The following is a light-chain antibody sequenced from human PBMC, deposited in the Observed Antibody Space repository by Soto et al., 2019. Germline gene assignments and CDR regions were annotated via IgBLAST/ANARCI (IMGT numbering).Light chain of an antibody. CDR2: RND. J-gene: IGLJ2*01. CDR3: AVWDDILNGSVA. CDR1: SSSIGSNF. Sequence: QSVLTQAPSASGTPGQRGTISRSGSSSSIGSNFVYWYQKFPGTAPKVLIYRNDQRPSGVPDRFSGSKSGTSASLAISGLRSEDEADYYCAVWDDILNGSVAFGGGTKVTVL. V-gene: IGLV1-47*01.